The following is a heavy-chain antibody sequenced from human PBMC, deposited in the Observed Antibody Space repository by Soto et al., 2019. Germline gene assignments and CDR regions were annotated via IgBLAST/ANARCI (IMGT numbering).Heavy chain of an antibody. CDR2: IIPILGIA. CDR1: GGTFSSCT. Sequence: SVKVSCKASGGTFSSCTISWVRQAPGQGLEWMGRIIPILGIANYAQKFQGRVTITADKSTSTAYMELSSLRSEDTAVYYCARGSYYDFWSGYSIDYWGQGTLVTVSS. J-gene: IGHJ4*02. V-gene: IGHV1-69*02. D-gene: IGHD3-3*01. CDR3: ARGSYYDFWSGYSIDY.